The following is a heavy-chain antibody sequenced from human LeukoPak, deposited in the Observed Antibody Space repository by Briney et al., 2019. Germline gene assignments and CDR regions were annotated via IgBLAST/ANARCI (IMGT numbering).Heavy chain of an antibody. Sequence: PGGSLRLSCAASGFTFSSYGMSWVRQAPGKGLEWVSAISGSGGSTYYADSVKGRFTISRDNSKNTLYLQMNSLRAEDTAVYYCSESGSSWYRYYFDYWGQGTLVTVSS. V-gene: IGHV3-23*01. D-gene: IGHD2-2*01. CDR1: GFTFSSYG. CDR2: ISGSGGST. J-gene: IGHJ4*02. CDR3: SESGSSWYRYYFDY.